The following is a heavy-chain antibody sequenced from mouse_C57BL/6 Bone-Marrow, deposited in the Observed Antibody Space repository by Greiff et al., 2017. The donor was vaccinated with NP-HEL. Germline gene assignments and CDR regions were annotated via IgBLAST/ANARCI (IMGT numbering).Heavy chain of an antibody. Sequence: QVQLQQSGAELAKPGASVKLSCKASGYTFTSYGISWVKQRTGQGLEWIGKIYPRSGNTYYNEKFKGKATLTADKSSSTAYMELRSLTSEDSAVYFCAREVLRPYWYFDVWGTGTTVTVSS. D-gene: IGHD1-1*01. CDR2: IYPRSGNT. V-gene: IGHV1-81*01. CDR3: AREVLRPYWYFDV. J-gene: IGHJ1*03. CDR1: GYTFTSYG.